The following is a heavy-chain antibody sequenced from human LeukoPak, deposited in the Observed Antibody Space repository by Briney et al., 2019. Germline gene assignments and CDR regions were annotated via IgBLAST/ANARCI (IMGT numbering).Heavy chain of an antibody. CDR3: ARVPGVVPAAIDY. V-gene: IGHV3-48*01. CDR2: ISSSSSTI. D-gene: IGHD2-2*02. J-gene: IGHJ4*02. CDR1: GFTFSSYS. Sequence: GGSLRLSCAASGFTFSSYSMNWVRQAPGKGLEWVSYISSSSSTIYYADSVKGRFTISRDNAKNSLYLQMNSLRAEDTAVYYCARVPGVVPAAIDYWGQGTLVTVSS.